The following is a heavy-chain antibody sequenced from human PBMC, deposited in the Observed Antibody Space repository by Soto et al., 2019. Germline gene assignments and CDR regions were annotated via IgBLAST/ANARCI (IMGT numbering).Heavy chain of an antibody. D-gene: IGHD7-27*01. J-gene: IGHJ4*02. CDR2: INAGNGNT. V-gene: IGHV1-3*01. CDR3: ARDRKLGEVDY. Sequence: QVQLVQSGAEVKKPGASVKVSCKASGYTFTSYAMHWVRQAPGQRLEWMGWINAGNGNTKYSQKFQGRVTITRDTSASTAYMELSRLRSEDTAVYYCARDRKLGEVDYWGQGTLVTVSS. CDR1: GYTFTSYA.